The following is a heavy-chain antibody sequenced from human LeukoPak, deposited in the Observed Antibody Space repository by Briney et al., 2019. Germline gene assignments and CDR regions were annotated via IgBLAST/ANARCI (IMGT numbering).Heavy chain of an antibody. CDR2: ISYEGSNK. CDR1: GFAFSSCV. CDR3: AKSVVVITFRFDD. Sequence: GRSLRLSCAASGFAFSSCVMHWVRQAPGKGLEWVAVISYEGSNKYYADSVKGRFTISRDNSKHTPYLQMNSLRPEDTAVYYCAKSVVVITFRFDDWGQGALVTVSS. D-gene: IGHD2-15*01. J-gene: IGHJ4*02. V-gene: IGHV3-30-3*01.